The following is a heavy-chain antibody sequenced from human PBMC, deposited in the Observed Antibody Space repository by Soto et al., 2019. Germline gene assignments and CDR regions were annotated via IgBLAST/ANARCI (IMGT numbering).Heavy chain of an antibody. CDR2: TKQDESEK. J-gene: IGHJ4*02. Sequence: EVQLVESGGGLVQPGGSLRLSCAASGFTFSNYWMSWLRQAPGKGLEWVANTKQDESEKYYVDSVKGRFTISRDNAKNSLSLQMISLRVEDTAIYDCAGDGSGDSVCWGQGTLVTVSS. CDR1: GFTFSNYW. CDR3: AGDGSGDSVC. D-gene: IGHD3-22*01. V-gene: IGHV3-7*01.